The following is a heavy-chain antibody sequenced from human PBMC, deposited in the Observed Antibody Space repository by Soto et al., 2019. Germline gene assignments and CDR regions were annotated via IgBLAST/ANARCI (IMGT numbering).Heavy chain of an antibody. CDR1: GGSISSSSYY. J-gene: IGHJ4*02. V-gene: IGHV4-39*07. CDR2: IYYSGST. CDR3: ARGFYDILTGYYPFDY. Sequence: PSETLSLTCTVSGGSISSSSYYWGWIRQPPGKGLEWIGSIYYSGSTYYNPSLKSRVTISVDTSKNQFSLKLSSVTAADTAVYYCARGFYDILTGYYPFDYWGQGTLVTVSS. D-gene: IGHD3-9*01.